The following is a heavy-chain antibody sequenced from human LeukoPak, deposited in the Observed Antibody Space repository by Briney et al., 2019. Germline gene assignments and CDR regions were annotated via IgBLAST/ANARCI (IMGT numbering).Heavy chain of an antibody. CDR1: GGVFTTYA. J-gene: IGHJ4*02. Sequence: SVKVSCKASGGVFTTYAVSWVRQAPGQGLEWMGSIIPFLGTTNYAQKFQGRVTITADEPTRTAYMELTYVRSDDTAVYYCASAQWELLSRKLHPGDYWGQGTLVTVSS. V-gene: IGHV1-69*11. D-gene: IGHD1-26*01. CDR2: IIPFLGTT. CDR3: ASAQWELLSRKLHPGDY.